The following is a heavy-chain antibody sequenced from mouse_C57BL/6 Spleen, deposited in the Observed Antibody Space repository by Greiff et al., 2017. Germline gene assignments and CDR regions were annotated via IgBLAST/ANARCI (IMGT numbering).Heavy chain of an antibody. CDR2: IHPKSGST. V-gene: IGHV1-64*01. D-gene: IGHD2-2*01. CDR1: GYTFTSYW. J-gene: IGHJ3*01. Sequence: VQLQQPGAELVKPGASVKLSCKASGYTFTSYWMHWVKQRPGQGLEWIGMIHPKSGSTNYNEKFKSKATLTVDKSSSTAYMQLSSLTSEDSAVYYWAGGYDSWFADWGQGTLVTVSA. CDR3: AGGYDSWFAD.